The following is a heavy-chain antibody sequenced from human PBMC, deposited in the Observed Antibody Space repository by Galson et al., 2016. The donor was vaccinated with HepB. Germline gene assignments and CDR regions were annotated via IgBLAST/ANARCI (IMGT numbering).Heavy chain of an antibody. V-gene: IGHV3-11*06. Sequence: SLRLSCAASGFTFSDYYMSWIRQAPGKGLEWISYISRSSSYIIYADSVKGRFTISRDDAKNSLYLQMNSLRAEDTAVYYCAREERGAYSNTIDSWGQGTLVTVSS. CDR1: GFTFSDYY. D-gene: IGHD3-16*01. CDR3: AREERGAYSNTIDS. CDR2: ISRSSSYI. J-gene: IGHJ4*02.